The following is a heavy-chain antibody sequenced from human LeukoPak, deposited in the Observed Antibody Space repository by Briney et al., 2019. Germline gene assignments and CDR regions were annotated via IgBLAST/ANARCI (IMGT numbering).Heavy chain of an antibody. CDR3: ARYGFSSVWQGGWHAFDI. V-gene: IGHV1-18*01. CDR1: GYTFTSYG. CDR2: ISAYNGNT. Sequence: EASVKVSCKASGYTFTSYGISWVRQAPGQGLEWMGWISAYNGNTNYAQKLQGRVTMTRDMSTGTVYMDLSSLRSEDTAVYYCARYGFSSVWQGGWHAFDIWGQGTTVTVSS. J-gene: IGHJ3*02. D-gene: IGHD6-25*01.